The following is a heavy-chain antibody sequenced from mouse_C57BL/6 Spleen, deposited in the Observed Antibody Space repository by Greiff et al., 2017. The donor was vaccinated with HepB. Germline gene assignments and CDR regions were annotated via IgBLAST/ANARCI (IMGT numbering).Heavy chain of an antibody. Sequence: VQLQESDAELVKPGASVKISCKVSGYTFTDHTIHWMKQRPEQGLEWIGYIYPRDGSTKYNEKFKGKATLTADKSSSTAYMQLNSLTSEDSAVYFCARPHYYGRAWFAYWGQGTLVTVSA. CDR1: GYTFTDHT. D-gene: IGHD1-1*01. CDR3: ARPHYYGRAWFAY. V-gene: IGHV1-78*01. J-gene: IGHJ3*01. CDR2: IYPRDGST.